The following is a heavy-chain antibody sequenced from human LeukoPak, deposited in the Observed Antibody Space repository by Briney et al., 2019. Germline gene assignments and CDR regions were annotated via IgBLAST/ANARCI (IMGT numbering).Heavy chain of an antibody. J-gene: IGHJ3*02. D-gene: IGHD2-21*02. CDR1: GYSFTSYW. Sequence: GESLKISCKGSGYSFTSYWIGWARQMPGKGLEWMGIIYPGDSDTRYSPSFQGQVTISADKSISTAYLQWSSLKASDTAMYYCARHPYCGGDCPAGAFDIWGQGTMVTVSS. V-gene: IGHV5-51*01. CDR3: ARHPYCGGDCPAGAFDI. CDR2: IYPGDSDT.